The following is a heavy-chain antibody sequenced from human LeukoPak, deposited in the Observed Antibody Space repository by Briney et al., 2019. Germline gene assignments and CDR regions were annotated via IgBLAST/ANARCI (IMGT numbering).Heavy chain of an antibody. D-gene: IGHD3-16*01. J-gene: IGHJ4*02. CDR1: GGSISSYY. CDR2: IYYSGST. V-gene: IGHV4-59*08. CDR3: ARFVRGTYYFDY. Sequence: SETLSLTCTVSGGSISSYYWSWIRQPPGKGLEWIGYIYYSGSTNYNPSLKSRVTISVDTSKNQFSLKLSSVTAADTAVYYCARFVRGTYYFDYWGQGTLVTVFS.